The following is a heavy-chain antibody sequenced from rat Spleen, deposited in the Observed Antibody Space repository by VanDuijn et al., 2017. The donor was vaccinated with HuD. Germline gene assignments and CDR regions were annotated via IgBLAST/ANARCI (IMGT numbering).Heavy chain of an antibody. J-gene: IGHJ2*01. V-gene: IGHV3-1*01. D-gene: IGHD1-7*01. CDR3: ARWTTYFDC. Sequence: EMQLQESGPGLVKPSQSLSLTCSVTGYSITSNYWAWIRKFPGNKMEWIGHISYSGSTSYNPSLKSRISITRDTSKNQFFLHLNSVTTEDTATYFCARWTTYFDCWGQGVMVTVSS. CDR2: ISYSGST. CDR1: GYSITSNY.